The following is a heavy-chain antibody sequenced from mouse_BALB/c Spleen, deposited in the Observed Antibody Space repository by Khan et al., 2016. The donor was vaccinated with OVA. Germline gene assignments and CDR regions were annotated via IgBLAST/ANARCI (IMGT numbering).Heavy chain of an antibody. V-gene: IGHV3-2*02. Sequence: EVQLQESGPGLVKPSQSLSLTCTVTGYSITSDYAWNWIRQFPGNKLEWMGYIRYSGRTSYNPSLKSRISITRDTSKNQFFLQLTSVTTEDTATXYWARSVTHTAVGATDFDYWGQGTTLTVSS. CDR1: GYSITSDYA. D-gene: IGHD1-1*01. J-gene: IGHJ2*01. CDR2: IRYSGRT. CDR3: ARSVTHTAVGATDFDY.